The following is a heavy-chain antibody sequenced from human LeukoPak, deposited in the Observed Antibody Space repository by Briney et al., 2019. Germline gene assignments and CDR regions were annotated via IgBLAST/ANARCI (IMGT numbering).Heavy chain of an antibody. J-gene: IGHJ2*01. Sequence: GGSLRLSCAASGFTFSNYAMSWVRQAPGKGLEWVSVISAGGADTFYAEPVQGRVTISRDNSKSTLSLQLSSLRSEDTAVYYCAKFGVPATWSGGGCYDWYCDLWGRGTLVTVSS. D-gene: IGHD2-15*01. V-gene: IGHV3-23*01. CDR1: GFTFSNYA. CDR2: ISAGGADT. CDR3: AKFGVPATWSGGGCYDWYCDL.